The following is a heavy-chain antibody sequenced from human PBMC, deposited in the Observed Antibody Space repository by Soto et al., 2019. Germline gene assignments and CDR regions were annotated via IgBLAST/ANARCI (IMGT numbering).Heavy chain of an antibody. Sequence: EVQPLESGGGLVQPGGSLRLSCAASGFTFSSYAMCWVRQAPGKGLAWVSGISVSGGSTYYADSVKGRFTISRDNSKNTLYLQMNSLRAEDTAVYYCASNTRYDPPDYWGQGTLVTVSS. CDR2: ISVSGGST. V-gene: IGHV3-23*01. CDR3: ASNTRYDPPDY. CDR1: GFTFSSYA. D-gene: IGHD3-16*01. J-gene: IGHJ4*02.